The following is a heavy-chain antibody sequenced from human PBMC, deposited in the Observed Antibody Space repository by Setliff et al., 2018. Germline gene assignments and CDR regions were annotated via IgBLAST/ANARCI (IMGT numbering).Heavy chain of an antibody. CDR2: IYNIGET. CDR1: GFTFGDYA. Sequence: GGSLRLSCTASGFTFGDYAMTWVRQAPGKGLEWVSVIYNIGETRYADSVKGRFTISRDKSKNTLYLHLSSLRVEDTATYYCARDRGGTNPWFDFWGQGTQVTVSS. D-gene: IGHD3-10*01. CDR3: ARDRGGTNPWFDF. V-gene: IGHV3-53*01. J-gene: IGHJ5*01.